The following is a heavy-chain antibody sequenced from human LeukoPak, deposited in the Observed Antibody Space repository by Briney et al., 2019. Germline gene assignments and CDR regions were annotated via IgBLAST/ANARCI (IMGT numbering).Heavy chain of an antibody. CDR2: IFYSGST. J-gene: IGHJ3*02. CDR1: GFTFNNYV. CDR3: AKSNGYGLVDI. V-gene: IGHV4-59*12. D-gene: IGHD3-10*01. Sequence: GSLRLSCEASGFTFNNYVMTWVRQAPGKGLEWIGNIFYSGSTYYSPSLKSRVTISLDTSRNQFSLKLNSVTAADTAVYYCAKSNGYGLVDIWGQGTMVTVSS.